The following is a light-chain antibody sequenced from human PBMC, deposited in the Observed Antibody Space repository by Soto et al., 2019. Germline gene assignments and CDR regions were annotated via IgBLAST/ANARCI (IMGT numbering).Light chain of an antibody. Sequence: QSVLTQPPSVSGGPGQTVTISCTGSNSNIGASYDVHWYRQVPGTAPKVLVYSDTNRPSGVPVRFSTSKSCTSASLVITGLQAEGKADCSCQSFASSLCGALFGGRTKLTVL. CDR1: NSNIGASYD. CDR2: SDT. J-gene: IGLJ2*01. V-gene: IGLV1-40*01. CDR3: QSFASSLCGAL.